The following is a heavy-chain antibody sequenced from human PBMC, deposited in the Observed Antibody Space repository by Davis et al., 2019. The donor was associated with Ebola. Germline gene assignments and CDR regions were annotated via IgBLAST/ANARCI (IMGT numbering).Heavy chain of an antibody. CDR3: ARGRGRFGELIKNWFDP. CDR2: INPRTSGT. Sequence: ASVTVSCKASGNTPTGYYMHWVRQAPGQGPEWMGRINPRTSGTNYAQKFQGRVTMTWDTSISTAYMELSSLRSEDTAVYYCARGRGRFGELIKNWFDPWGQGTLVTVSS. V-gene: IGHV1-2*06. D-gene: IGHD3-10*01. J-gene: IGHJ5*02. CDR1: GNTPTGYY.